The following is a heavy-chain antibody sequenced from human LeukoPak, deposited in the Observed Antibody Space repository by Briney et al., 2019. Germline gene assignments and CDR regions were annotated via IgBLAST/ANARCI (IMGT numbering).Heavy chain of an antibody. Sequence: ASVKVSCKASGYTFTDYYMHRVRQAPGQGLEWMGWINPNNGDTNYAQNFHGRVTLTRDTSIRTAYMEVSRLRSDDTAVYYCASANYLFDSSALLDYWGQGSLATVSS. CDR1: GYTFTDYY. J-gene: IGHJ4*02. CDR2: INPNNGDT. V-gene: IGHV1-2*02. CDR3: ASANYLFDSSALLDY. D-gene: IGHD3-22*01.